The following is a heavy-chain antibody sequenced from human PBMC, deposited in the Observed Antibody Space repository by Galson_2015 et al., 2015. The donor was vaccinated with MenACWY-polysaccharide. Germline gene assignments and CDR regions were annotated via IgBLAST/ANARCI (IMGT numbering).Heavy chain of an antibody. Sequence: ATLSLPCPVSGGSISSSSYYWGWIRPPPGKGLEWIGSIYYSGSTYYNPSLQSRVTRSVDTSTNQFSLKLSSVTAADMAGYYCARLYAWSGYPNSSDYGG. CDR2: IYYSGST. J-gene: IGHJ4*01. V-gene: IGHV4-39*01. CDR1: GGSISSSSYY. CDR3: ARLYAWSGYPNSSDY. D-gene: IGHD3-3*01.